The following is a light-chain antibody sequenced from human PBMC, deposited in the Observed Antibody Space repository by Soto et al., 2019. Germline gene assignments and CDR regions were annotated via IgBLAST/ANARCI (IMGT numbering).Light chain of an antibody. CDR2: DAS. J-gene: IGKJ2*01. V-gene: IGKV3-15*01. CDR3: QQYDIWPPYT. CDR1: QNIRSS. Sequence: VRTQSPASLSASPGERVTLSCRSSQNIRSSLAWYQQRPGQAPRLLIYDASTRATGIPPRFSGGGSGTEFTVTISSLQSEDFAIYYCQQYDIWPPYTFGQGTMVDI.